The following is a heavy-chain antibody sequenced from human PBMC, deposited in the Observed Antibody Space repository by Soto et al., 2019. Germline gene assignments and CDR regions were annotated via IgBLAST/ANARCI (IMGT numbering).Heavy chain of an antibody. J-gene: IGHJ3*02. D-gene: IGHD6-19*01. CDR2: IFHNGNT. CDR1: GVSITSYY. Sequence: TLSLTCTVSGVSITSYYWSWIRQPPGKGLEWIWYIFHNGNTNFSPSLKSRVTISLDTSKIQFSLKLSFLTAADTVVYYCARPYSSGWYGRDDAFNIWGQGTMVTVSS. CDR3: ARPYSSGWYGRDDAFNI. V-gene: IGHV4-59*08.